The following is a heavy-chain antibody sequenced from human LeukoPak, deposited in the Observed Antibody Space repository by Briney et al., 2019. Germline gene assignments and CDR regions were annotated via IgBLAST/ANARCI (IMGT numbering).Heavy chain of an antibody. D-gene: IGHD6-13*01. V-gene: IGHV3-33*08. CDR1: GFTFSSYV. J-gene: IGHJ4*02. Sequence: GGSLRLSCAASGFTFSSYVMHWVRQAPGKGLEWVAVIWYDGGNKYYADSVKGRFTISRDNSKNTLYLQMNSLRAEDTAVYYCARVAPIYSSSLYYLDYWGQGTLVTVSS. CDR3: ARVAPIYSSSLYYLDY. CDR2: IWYDGGNK.